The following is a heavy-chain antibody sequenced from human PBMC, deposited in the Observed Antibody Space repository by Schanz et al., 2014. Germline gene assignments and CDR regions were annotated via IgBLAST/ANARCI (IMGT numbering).Heavy chain of an antibody. Sequence: QVQLVESGGGVVQPGRSLRLSCAASGFTFSRYGMHWVRQAPGKGLEWVAATRYDGNNKYYVDSVKGRFTISRDNSKNTLYLLMNSLRAEDTAVYYCAKDLISGWSGFDYWGQGTLVTVSS. D-gene: IGHD6-19*01. J-gene: IGHJ4*02. V-gene: IGHV3-33*06. CDR2: TRYDGNNK. CDR1: GFTFSRYG. CDR3: AKDLISGWSGFDY.